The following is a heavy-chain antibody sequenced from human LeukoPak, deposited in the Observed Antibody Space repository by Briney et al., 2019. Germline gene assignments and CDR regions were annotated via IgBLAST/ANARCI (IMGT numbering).Heavy chain of an antibody. D-gene: IGHD6-6*01. J-gene: IGHJ4*02. CDR1: GGSISSYS. CDR2: IYYSGST. CDR3: ARSNSLAARPSPPRY. V-gene: IGHV4-59*01. Sequence: SETLSLTCTVSGGSISSYSWSWIRQPPGKGLEWIGYIYYSGSTNYNPSLKSRVTISVDTSKNQFSLKLSSVTAADTAVYYCARSNSLAARPSPPRYWGQGTLVTVSS.